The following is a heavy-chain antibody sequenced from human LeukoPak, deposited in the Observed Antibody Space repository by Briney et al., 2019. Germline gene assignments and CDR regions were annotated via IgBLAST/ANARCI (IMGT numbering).Heavy chain of an antibody. Sequence: SETLSLTCTVSGGSISSGSYYWSWIRQPAGKGLERIGRIYTSGSTNYNPSLKSRVTISVDTSKNQFSLKLSSVTAADTAVYYCARTPFGELGDWFDPWGQGTLVTVSS. CDR2: IYTSGST. CDR1: GGSISSGSYY. V-gene: IGHV4-61*02. J-gene: IGHJ5*02. D-gene: IGHD3-10*01. CDR3: ARTPFGELGDWFDP.